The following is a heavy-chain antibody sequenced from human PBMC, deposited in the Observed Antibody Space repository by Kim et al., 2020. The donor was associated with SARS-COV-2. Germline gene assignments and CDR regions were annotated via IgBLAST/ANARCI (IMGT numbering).Heavy chain of an antibody. CDR1: GYTFTSYG. J-gene: IGHJ6*02. Sequence: ASVKVSCKASGYTFTSYGISWVRQAPGQGLEWMGWISAYNGNTNYAPKLQGRVTMTTDTSTSTAYMELRSLRSDDTAVYYCARDGPIYCGGDCYSEVPDYYYGMDVWGQGTTVTVSS. CDR3: ARDGPIYCGGDCYSEVPDYYYGMDV. CDR2: ISAYNGNT. V-gene: IGHV1-18*01. D-gene: IGHD2-21*02.